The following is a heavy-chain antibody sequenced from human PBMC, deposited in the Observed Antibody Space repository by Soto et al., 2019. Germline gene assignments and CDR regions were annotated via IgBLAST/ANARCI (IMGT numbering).Heavy chain of an antibody. Sequence: QVQLQESGPGLVKPSETLSLTCTVSGGSVSSGSYYWSWIRQPPGKGLEWIGYIYYSGSTNYNPSLKSRVTISVDTSKNQFSLKLSSVTAADTAVYYCARGGGRYYDFWSGYPPGPAFDIWGQGTMVTVSS. CDR2: IYYSGST. V-gene: IGHV4-61*01. CDR3: ARGGGRYYDFWSGYPPGPAFDI. D-gene: IGHD3-3*01. J-gene: IGHJ3*02. CDR1: GGSVSSGSYY.